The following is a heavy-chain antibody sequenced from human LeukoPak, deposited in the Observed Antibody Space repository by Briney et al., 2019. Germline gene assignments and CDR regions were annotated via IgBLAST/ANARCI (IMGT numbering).Heavy chain of an antibody. CDR3: ATTAATYYYGMDV. CDR1: GYTFTSYY. CDR2: FDPEDGET. Sequence: ASVKVSCKASGYTFTSYYMHWVRQAPGKGLEWMGDFDPEDGETIYAQKFQGRVTMTEDTSTDTAYMELSSLRSEDTAVYYCATTAATYYYGMDVWGQGTTVTVSS. V-gene: IGHV1-24*01. J-gene: IGHJ6*02. D-gene: IGHD2-15*01.